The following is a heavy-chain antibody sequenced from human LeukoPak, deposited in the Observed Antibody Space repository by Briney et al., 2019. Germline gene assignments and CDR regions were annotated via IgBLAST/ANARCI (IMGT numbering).Heavy chain of an antibody. V-gene: IGHV1-2*02. CDR1: GYTFTGYY. D-gene: IGHD6-19*01. CDR3: ARLIAVAGTVDY. Sequence: ASVTVSCKASGYTFTGYYMHWVRQAPGQGLEWMGWINPNSGGTNYAQKFQGRVTMTRETSISTAYMELSRLRSGDTAVYYCARLIAVAGTVDYLGQGTLVTRSS. CDR2: INPNSGGT. J-gene: IGHJ4*02.